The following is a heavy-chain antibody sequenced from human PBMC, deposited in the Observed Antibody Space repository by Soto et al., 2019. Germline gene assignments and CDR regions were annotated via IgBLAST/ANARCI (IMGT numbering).Heavy chain of an antibody. Sequence: EVQLVESGGGLVKPGGSLRLSCAASGFTFSNAWMNWVRQAPGKGLEWVGRIKSKTDGGTTDYAAPVKGRFTISRDDSKNTLYLQMNSLKPADTAVYYCTTEGGRGSSPVYFDYWGRGTLVTVS. CDR2: IKSKTDGGTT. CDR3: TTEGGRGSSPVYFDY. V-gene: IGHV3-15*07. D-gene: IGHD1-26*01. J-gene: IGHJ4*02. CDR1: GFTFSNAW.